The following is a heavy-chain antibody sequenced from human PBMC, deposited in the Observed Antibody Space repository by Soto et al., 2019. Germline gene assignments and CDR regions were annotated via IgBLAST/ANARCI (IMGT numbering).Heavy chain of an antibody. J-gene: IGHJ4*02. CDR1: GGSFSGYY. CDR3: ARGRDTAMPSYFDY. D-gene: IGHD5-18*01. CDR2: INHSGST. Sequence: SETLSLTCAVYGGSFSGYYWSWIRQPPGKGLEWIGEINHSGSTNYNPSLKSRVTISVDTAKNQFSLKLSSVTAADTAVYYCARGRDTAMPSYFDYWGQGTLVTVSS. V-gene: IGHV4-34*01.